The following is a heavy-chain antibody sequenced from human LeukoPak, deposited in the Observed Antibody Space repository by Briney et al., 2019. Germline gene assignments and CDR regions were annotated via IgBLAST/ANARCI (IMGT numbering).Heavy chain of an antibody. V-gene: IGHV4-4*08. CDR1: GGSISSYY. J-gene: IGHJ3*02. CDR3: ARGPYSYDSSGAFDI. CDR2: ISSSGST. D-gene: IGHD3-22*01. Sequence: TPSETLSLTCTVSGGSISSYYWNWIRQPPGKGLEWIGRISSSGSTNYNPSLKSRVTISVDTSKNQFSLKLSSVTAADTAVYFCARGPYSYDSSGAFDIWGQGTMVTVSS.